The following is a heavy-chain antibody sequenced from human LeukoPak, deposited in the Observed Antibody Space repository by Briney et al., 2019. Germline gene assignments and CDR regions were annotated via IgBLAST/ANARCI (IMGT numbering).Heavy chain of an antibody. CDR3: ARDVLVRPLRYYFDF. CDR2: ISTTGGTL. D-gene: IGHD1-1*01. Sequence: GGSLRLSCEASGFTFSSYEMNWVRQAPGKGLEWVSYISTTGGTLYYADSVKGRFTVSRDYAKNSLFLQMNSLRPEDTAVYYCARDVLVRPLRYYFDFWGQGALVTVSS. V-gene: IGHV3-48*03. CDR1: GFTFSSYE. J-gene: IGHJ4*02.